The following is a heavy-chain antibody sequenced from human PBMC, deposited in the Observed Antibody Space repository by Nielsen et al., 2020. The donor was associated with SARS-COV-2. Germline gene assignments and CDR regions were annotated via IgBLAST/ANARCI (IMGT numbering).Heavy chain of an antibody. CDR2: VRTKADGGTA. V-gene: IGHV3-15*01. Sequence: GGSLRLSCAASGFTFSNAWMSWVRQAPGKGMEWVGRVRTKADGGTADYAGPVKGRFSISRDDSKNTLYLQMNSLRVEDTAVYYCARVGSYGDPEYLDYWGQGALVTVSS. CDR1: GFTFSNAW. J-gene: IGHJ4*02. CDR3: ARVGSYGDPEYLDY. D-gene: IGHD4/OR15-4a*01.